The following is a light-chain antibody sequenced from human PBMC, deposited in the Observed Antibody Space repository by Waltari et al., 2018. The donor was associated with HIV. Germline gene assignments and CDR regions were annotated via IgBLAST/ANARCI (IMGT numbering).Light chain of an antibody. V-gene: IGLV1-51*01. CDR2: DNN. J-gene: IGLJ2*01. Sequence: QSVLTQPPSVSAAPGQKVTFSCSGSTSNIGKNFVSWYQQLPEAAPTLIIYDNNKRPSGVPDRCSRSKSATSAPLAITGLQTGDEADYYCGTWDSSVSAGVFGGGTKLTVL. CDR3: GTWDSSVSAGV. CDR1: TSNIGKNF.